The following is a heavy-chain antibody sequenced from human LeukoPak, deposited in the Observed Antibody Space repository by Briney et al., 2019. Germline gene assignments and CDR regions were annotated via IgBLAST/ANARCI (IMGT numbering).Heavy chain of an antibody. Sequence: ASVKVSCKASGYTFTSYYMHWVRQARGQGLEWMGIINPSGGSTSYAQKFQGRVTMTRDTSTSTVYMELSSLRSEDTAVYYCAREGGGSGSYSPFDYWGQGTLVTVSS. D-gene: IGHD3-10*01. CDR1: GYTFTSYY. J-gene: IGHJ4*02. CDR3: AREGGGSGSYSPFDY. V-gene: IGHV1-46*01. CDR2: INPSGGST.